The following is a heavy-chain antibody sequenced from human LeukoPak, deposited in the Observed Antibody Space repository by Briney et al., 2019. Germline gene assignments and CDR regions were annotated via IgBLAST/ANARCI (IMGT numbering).Heavy chain of an antibody. CDR1: GGSISSYY. Sequence: SETLSLTCTVSGGSISSYYWSWIRQPPGKGLEWIGYIYYSGSTNYNPSLKSRVTMSVDTSKNQFSLKLSSVTAADTAVYYCARDEGVRGARLFDPWGQGTLVTVSS. D-gene: IGHD3-10*01. CDR3: ARDEGVRGARLFDP. V-gene: IGHV4-59*12. CDR2: IYYSGST. J-gene: IGHJ5*02.